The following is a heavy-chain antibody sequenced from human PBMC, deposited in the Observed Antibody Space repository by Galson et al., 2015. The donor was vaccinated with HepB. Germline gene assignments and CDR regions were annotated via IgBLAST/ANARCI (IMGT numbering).Heavy chain of an antibody. D-gene: IGHD6-19*01. J-gene: IGHJ4*02. Sequence: SLRLSCAASGFTFRNYAMRWVRQAPGKGLEWVSAITPSGDNTYSADSVTGRFTISRDNSKNTLFLQKTGLTADDTAIYYCASVHPEYTSGWYRQALYYFDSWGQGTLVAVSS. CDR1: GFTFRNYA. CDR2: ITPSGDNT. CDR3: ASVHPEYTSGWYRQALYYFDS. V-gene: IGHV3-23*01.